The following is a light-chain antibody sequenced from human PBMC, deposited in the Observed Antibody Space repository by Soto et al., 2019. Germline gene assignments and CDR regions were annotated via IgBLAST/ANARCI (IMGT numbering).Light chain of an antibody. CDR3: QQYGSSSIT. J-gene: IGKJ5*01. Sequence: IVLTQSPGTLSLSPGERATLSCRASQSVSSSYLAWYQQKPGQAPRLLIYGASSRATGIPDRFSGSGSGTNFTLTISRLEPEDFAVYYCQQYGSSSITFGQGTRLETK. CDR1: QSVSSSY. V-gene: IGKV3-20*01. CDR2: GAS.